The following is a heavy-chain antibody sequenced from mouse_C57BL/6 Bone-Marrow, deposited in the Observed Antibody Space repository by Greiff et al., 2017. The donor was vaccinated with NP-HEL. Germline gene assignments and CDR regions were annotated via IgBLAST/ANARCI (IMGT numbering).Heavy chain of an antibody. Sequence: VQLQQSGGGLVKPGGSLKLSCAASGFTFSDYGMHWVRQAPEKGLEWVAYISSGSSTIYYADTVKGRFTISRDNAKNTLFLQMTSLRSEDTAMDYCARAVSNYPFAYWGQGTLVTVSA. CDR1: GFTFSDYG. CDR3: ARAVSNYPFAY. D-gene: IGHD2-5*01. CDR2: ISSGSSTI. V-gene: IGHV5-17*01. J-gene: IGHJ3*01.